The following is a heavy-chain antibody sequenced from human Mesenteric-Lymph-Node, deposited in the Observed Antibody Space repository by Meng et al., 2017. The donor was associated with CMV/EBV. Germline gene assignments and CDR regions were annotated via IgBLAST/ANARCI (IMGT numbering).Heavy chain of an antibody. CDR2: ISYDGSNK. Sequence: GGSLRLSCAASGFTFSSYAMHWVRQAPGKGLEWVAVISYDGSNKYYADSVKGRFTISRDNSKNTLYLQMNSLRAEDTAVYYCAKGGYYYHTVDVWGQGTTVTVSS. V-gene: IGHV3-30-3*01. CDR1: GFTFSSYA. CDR3: AKGGYYYHTVDV. J-gene: IGHJ6*02.